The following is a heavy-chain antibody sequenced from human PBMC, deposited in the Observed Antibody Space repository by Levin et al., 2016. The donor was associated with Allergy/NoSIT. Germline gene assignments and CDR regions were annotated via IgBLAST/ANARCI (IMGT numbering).Heavy chain of an antibody. CDR3: ARSRPPLRVGVGPPYPYFDY. CDR1: GFTFSSYA. V-gene: IGHV3-23*01. Sequence: GESLKISCAASGFTFSSYAMSWVRQAPGKGLEWVSAISGSGGSTYYADSVKGRFTISRDNSKNTLYLQMNSLRAEDTAVYYCARSRPPLRVGVGPPYPYFDYWGQGTLVTVSS. J-gene: IGHJ4*02. D-gene: IGHD3-16*01. CDR2: ISGSGGST.